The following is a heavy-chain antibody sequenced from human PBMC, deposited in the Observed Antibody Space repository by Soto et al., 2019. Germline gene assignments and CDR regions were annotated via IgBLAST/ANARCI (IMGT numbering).Heavy chain of an antibody. J-gene: IGHJ5*02. Sequence: GGSLRLSCAASGFTLNHYGMHWVRQAPGKGLEWVGVMSIDGMNQHYGDSVRGRFTISRDTSKNTLYLQMDSLRPEDTAVYYCAKEQFNTGWIQPGSWGQGTLVTVSS. D-gene: IGHD5-18*01. CDR1: GFTLNHYG. CDR2: MSIDGMNQ. V-gene: IGHV3-30*18. CDR3: AKEQFNTGWIQPGS.